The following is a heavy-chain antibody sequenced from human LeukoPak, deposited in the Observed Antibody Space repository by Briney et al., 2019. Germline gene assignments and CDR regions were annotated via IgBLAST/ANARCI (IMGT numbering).Heavy chain of an antibody. V-gene: IGHV3-23*01. J-gene: IGHJ4*02. CDR1: GFTFSSYA. Sequence: GGSLRLSCAASGFTFSSYAMSWVRQAPGKGLEWVSAISGSGGSTYYADSVKGRFTISRDNSKNTLYLQMNSLRAEDTAVYYCARVRGIAAAGTGENYFDYWGQGTLVTVSS. D-gene: IGHD6-13*01. CDR3: ARVRGIAAAGTGENYFDY. CDR2: ISGSGGST.